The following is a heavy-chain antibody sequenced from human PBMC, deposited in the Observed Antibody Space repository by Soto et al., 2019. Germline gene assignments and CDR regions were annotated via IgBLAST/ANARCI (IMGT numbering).Heavy chain of an antibody. D-gene: IGHD2-21*02. V-gene: IGHV3-21*01. CDR3: ARDPTASIDY. CDR1: GFTFSSYS. J-gene: IGHJ4*02. CDR2: ISSSSSYI. Sequence: GGSLRLPCAASGFTFSSYSMNCVLQAPGKGLEWVSFISSSSSYIYYADSVKGRFTISRDTAKKSLYLQMNSLRAEDTAVYYCARDPTASIDYWGQGTQVTVSS.